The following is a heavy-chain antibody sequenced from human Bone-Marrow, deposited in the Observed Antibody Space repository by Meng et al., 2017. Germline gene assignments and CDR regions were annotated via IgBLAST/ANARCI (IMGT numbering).Heavy chain of an antibody. CDR1: GFTFSSYG. CDR3: ARDSDDYGGNLFDY. CDR2: IWYDGSNK. J-gene: IGHJ4*02. Sequence: GESLKISCAASGFTFSSYGMHWVRQAPGKWLEWVAVIWYDGSNKYYADSVKGRFTISRDNSKNTLYLQMNSLRAEDTAVYYCARDSDDYGGNLFDYWGQGTLVTVSS. D-gene: IGHD4-23*01. V-gene: IGHV3-33*01.